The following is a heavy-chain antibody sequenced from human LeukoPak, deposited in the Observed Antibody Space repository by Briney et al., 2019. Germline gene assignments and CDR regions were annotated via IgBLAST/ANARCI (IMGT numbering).Heavy chain of an antibody. CDR2: IYTSGST. D-gene: IGHD6-19*01. J-gene: IGHJ4*02. V-gene: IGHV4-61*02. CDR1: GGSISSGSYY. CDR3: ARGAVAGPYDY. Sequence: SETLSLTCTVSGGSISSGSYYWRWIRQPAGKGLQWIVRIYTSGSTNYNPSLKRRVTISVDTSKNQFSLKLSSVTAADTVVYYCARGAVAGPYDYWGQGTLVTVSS.